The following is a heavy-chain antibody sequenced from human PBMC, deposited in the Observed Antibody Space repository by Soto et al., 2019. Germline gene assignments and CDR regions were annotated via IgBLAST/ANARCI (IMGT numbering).Heavy chain of an antibody. Sequence: ASVKVSCKASGYTFTGYYMHWVRQAPGQGLEWMGWINPNSGGTNYAQKFQGRVTMTRDTSISTAYMELSRLRSDDTAVYYCARDIPNSMIVVVITQDYWGQGTLVTVSS. J-gene: IGHJ4*02. CDR3: ARDIPNSMIVVVITQDY. CDR1: GYTFTGYY. CDR2: INPNSGGT. V-gene: IGHV1-2*02. D-gene: IGHD3-22*01.